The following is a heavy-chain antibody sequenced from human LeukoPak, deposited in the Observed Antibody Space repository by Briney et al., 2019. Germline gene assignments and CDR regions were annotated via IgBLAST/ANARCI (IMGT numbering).Heavy chain of an antibody. Sequence: SSETLSLTCSVSGGSISSGYWSWIRQPPGKGLEWIAYIYNSGRSNYNPSLKSRVTISLDTSKNQFSLKLSSVTAADTAVYYCAGGSGASWFDPWAREPWSPSPQ. V-gene: IGHV4-59*01. CDR1: GGSISSGY. CDR2: IYNSGRS. J-gene: IGHJ5*02. D-gene: IGHD2-8*02. CDR3: AGGSGASWFDP.